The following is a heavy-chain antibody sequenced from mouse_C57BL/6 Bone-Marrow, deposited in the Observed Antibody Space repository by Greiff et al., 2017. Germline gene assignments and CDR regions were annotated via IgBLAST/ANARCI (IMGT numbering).Heavy chain of an antibody. CDR3: ASGSTMVKGY. V-gene: IGHV1-81*01. CDR2: IYPRSGNT. Sequence: VQGVESGAELARPGASVKLSCKASGYTFTSYGISWVKQRTGQGLEWIGEIYPRSGNTYYNEKFKGKATLTADKSSSTAYMELRSLTSEDSAVYFCASGSTMVKGYWGQGTTLTVSS. D-gene: IGHD2-2*01. CDR1: GYTFTSYG. J-gene: IGHJ2*01.